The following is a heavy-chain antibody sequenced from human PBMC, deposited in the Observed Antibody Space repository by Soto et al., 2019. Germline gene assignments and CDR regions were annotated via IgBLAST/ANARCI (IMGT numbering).Heavy chain of an antibody. CDR1: GFTFSSYA. D-gene: IGHD6-13*01. J-gene: IGHJ3*02. CDR3: AKDFLRILLPPTDIAAADDAFDI. V-gene: IGHV3-23*01. Sequence: GGSLRLSCAASGFTFSSYAMSWVRQAPGKGLEWVSAISGSGGSTYYADSVKGRFTISRDNSKNTLYLQMNSLRAEDTAVYYCAKDFLRILLPPTDIAAADDAFDIWGQGTMVTVSS. CDR2: ISGSGGST.